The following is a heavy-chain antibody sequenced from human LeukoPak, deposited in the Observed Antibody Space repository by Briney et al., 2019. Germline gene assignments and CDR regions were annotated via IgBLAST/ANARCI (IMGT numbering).Heavy chain of an antibody. CDR2: IYYSGST. D-gene: IGHD3-10*01. CDR3: ARLESGSYYGSGSYYRFDP. V-gene: IGHV4-59*08. CDR1: GGSISSYY. J-gene: IGHJ5*02. Sequence: SETLSLTCTVSGGSISSYYWSWIRQPPGKGLEWIGYIYYSGSTNYNPSLKSRVTISVDTSKNQFSLKLNSVTAADTAVYYCARLESGSYYGSGSYYRFDPWGQGTLVTVSS.